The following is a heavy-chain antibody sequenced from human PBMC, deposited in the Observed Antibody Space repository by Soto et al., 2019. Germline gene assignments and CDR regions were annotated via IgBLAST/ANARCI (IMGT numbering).Heavy chain of an antibody. V-gene: IGHV4-30-2*01. J-gene: IGHJ6*02. Sequence: SETLSLTCAVSGGSISSGGYSWSWIRQPPGKGLEWIGYIYHSGSTYYNPSLKSRVTISVDRSKNQFSLKLSSVTAADTAVYYCARDRLERRELYYYGMNVWGQGTTVTVSS. CDR3: ARDRLERRELYYYGMNV. D-gene: IGHD1-1*01. CDR1: GGSISSGGYS. CDR2: IYHSGST.